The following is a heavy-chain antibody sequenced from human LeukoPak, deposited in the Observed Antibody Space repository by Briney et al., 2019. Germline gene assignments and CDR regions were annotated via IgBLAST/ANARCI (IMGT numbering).Heavy chain of an antibody. Sequence: SQTLSLTCTVSGGSISSGDYYWSWIRQPPRKGLEWIGYIYYSGSTYYNPSLKSRVTISVDTSKNQFSLKLSSVTAADTAVYYCARWTGLSDAFDIWGQGTMVTVSS. CDR2: IYYSGST. CDR1: GGSISSGDYY. V-gene: IGHV4-30-4*08. D-gene: IGHD3/OR15-3a*01. CDR3: ARWTGLSDAFDI. J-gene: IGHJ3*02.